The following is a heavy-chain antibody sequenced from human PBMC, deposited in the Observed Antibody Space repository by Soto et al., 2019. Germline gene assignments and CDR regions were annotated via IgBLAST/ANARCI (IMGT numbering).Heavy chain of an antibody. D-gene: IGHD6-6*01. CDR2: ISAYNGDT. Sequence: ASVQVSCKASGYTFTSYGISWVRQAPGQGLEWMGWISAYNGDTNYAQKLQGRVTMTTDTSTSTAYMELRSLRSDDTAVYYCARPQVGSSGNWFDPWGQGTLVTVSS. V-gene: IGHV1-18*01. CDR1: GYTFTSYG. CDR3: ARPQVGSSGNWFDP. J-gene: IGHJ5*02.